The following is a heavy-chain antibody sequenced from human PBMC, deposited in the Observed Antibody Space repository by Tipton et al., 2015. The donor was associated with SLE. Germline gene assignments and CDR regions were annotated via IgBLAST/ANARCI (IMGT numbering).Heavy chain of an antibody. Sequence: SLRLSCAASGFRFSNYGMSWVRQAPGKGLEWVSIIYSSGNTYDADSVKGRFITSRENSKNTLYLQLNSLRPEDTAVYYCAKDGPRYWNYDYYFDLWGRGTLVTVSS. CDR2: IYSSGNT. J-gene: IGHJ2*01. CDR1: GFRFSNYG. CDR3: AKDGPRYWNYDYYFDL. V-gene: IGHV3-23*03. D-gene: IGHD1-7*01.